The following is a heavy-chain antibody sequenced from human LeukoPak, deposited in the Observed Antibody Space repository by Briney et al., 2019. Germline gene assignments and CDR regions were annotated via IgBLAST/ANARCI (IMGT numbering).Heavy chain of an antibody. J-gene: IGHJ6*02. CDR3: ATDSKGGYDYYYYGMDV. Sequence: AGGSLRLSCAASGFTFSTYTMNWVRQAPGKGLEWVSSISSSSTYISYADSVKGRFTISRDNAKNSLYLQMNSLRAEDTAVYYCATDSKGGYDYYYYGMDVWGQGTTVTVSS. CDR1: GFTFSTYT. V-gene: IGHV3-21*01. D-gene: IGHD2-15*01. CDR2: ISSSSTYI.